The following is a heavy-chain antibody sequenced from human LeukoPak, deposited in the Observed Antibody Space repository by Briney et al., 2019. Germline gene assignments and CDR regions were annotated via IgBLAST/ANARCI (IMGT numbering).Heavy chain of an antibody. Sequence: GASVKVSCKVSGYTLTELSMHWVRQAPGKGLEWMGGFDPEDGETIYAQKFQGRVTMTEDTSTDTAYMELSSLRSEDTVVNYCAAASIVKSDYYGMDVWGQGTTVTVSS. J-gene: IGHJ6*02. D-gene: IGHD1-26*01. CDR1: GYTLTELS. V-gene: IGHV1-24*01. CDR3: AAASIVKSDYYGMDV. CDR2: FDPEDGET.